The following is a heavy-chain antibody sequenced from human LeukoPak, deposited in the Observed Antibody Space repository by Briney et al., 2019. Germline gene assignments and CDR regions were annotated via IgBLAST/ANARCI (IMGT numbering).Heavy chain of an antibody. Sequence: GGSLRLSCAASGFTFSSYSMNWVRQAPGKGLEWVSSISSSSSYIYYADSVKGRFTISRDNSKNTLYLQMNSLRAEDTAVYYCAKIIYDSSGYYYYFQHWGQGTLVTVSS. D-gene: IGHD3-22*01. CDR3: AKIIYDSSGYYYYFQH. CDR1: GFTFSSYS. J-gene: IGHJ1*01. V-gene: IGHV3-21*04. CDR2: ISSSSSYI.